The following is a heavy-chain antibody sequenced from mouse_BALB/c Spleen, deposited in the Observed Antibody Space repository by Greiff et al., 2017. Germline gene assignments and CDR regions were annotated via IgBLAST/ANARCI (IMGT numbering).Heavy chain of an antibody. CDR1: GFTFSSYG. J-gene: IGHJ3*01. D-gene: IGHD2-3*01. CDR2: ISSGGSYT. CDR3: ARHDGYY. V-gene: IGHV5-6*01. Sequence: EVQVVESGGDLVKPGGSLKLSCAASGFTFSSYGMSWVRQTPDKRLEWVATISSGGSYTYYPDSVKGRFTISRDNAKNTLYLQMSSLKSEDTAMYYCARHDGYYWGQGTLVTVSA.